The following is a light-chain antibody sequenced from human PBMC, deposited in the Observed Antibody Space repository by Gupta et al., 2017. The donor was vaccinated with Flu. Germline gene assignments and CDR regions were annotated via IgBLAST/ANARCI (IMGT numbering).Light chain of an antibody. CDR2: DAS. Sequence: PGERATLSCRASQSVSSYLAWYQQKPGQAPRLLIYDASNRATGIPARFSGSGSGTDFTLTISSLEPEDFAVYYCQQRSNWLTFGGGTKVEI. J-gene: IGKJ4*01. V-gene: IGKV3-11*01. CDR3: QQRSNWLT. CDR1: QSVSSY.